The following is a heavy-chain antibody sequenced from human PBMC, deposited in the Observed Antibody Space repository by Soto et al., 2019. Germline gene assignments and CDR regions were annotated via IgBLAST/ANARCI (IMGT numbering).Heavy chain of an antibody. CDR1: GGSITTYY. V-gene: IGHV4-59*01. D-gene: IGHD3-9*01. Sequence: SETLSLTCTVSGGSITTYYWSWIRQPPGKGLEWIGYIYYSGSTNYNPSLKSRVTISLDTSKNQFSLKLSSVTAADTAVYYCARDRLANWFDPWGQGTLVTVSS. CDR2: IYYSGST. CDR3: ARDRLANWFDP. J-gene: IGHJ5*02.